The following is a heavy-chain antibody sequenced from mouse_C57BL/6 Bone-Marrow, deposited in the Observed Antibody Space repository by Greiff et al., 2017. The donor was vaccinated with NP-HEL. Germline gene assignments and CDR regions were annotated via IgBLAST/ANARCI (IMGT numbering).Heavy chain of an antibody. D-gene: IGHD2-5*01. V-gene: IGHV1-55*01. J-gene: IGHJ3*01. CDR1: GYTFTSYW. CDR3: ARRADYSNYSWFAY. Sequence: QVQLQQPGAELVKPGASVKMSCKASGYTFTSYWITWVKPRPGQGLEWIGDIYPGSGSTNYNEKFKSKATLTVDTSSSTAYMQLSSLTSEDSAVYYCARRADYSNYSWFAYWGQGTLVTVSA. CDR2: IYPGSGST.